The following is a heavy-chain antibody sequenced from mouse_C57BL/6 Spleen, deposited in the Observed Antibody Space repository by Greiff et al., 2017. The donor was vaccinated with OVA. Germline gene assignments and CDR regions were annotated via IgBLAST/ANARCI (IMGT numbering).Heavy chain of an antibody. CDR2: IYPGDGDT. Sequence: VKVVESGAELVKPGASVKISCKASGYAFSSYWMNWVKQRPGKGLEWIGQIYPGDGDTNYNGKFKGKATLTADKSSSTAYMQLSSLTSEDSAVYFCAREGGNVYFDYWGQGTTLTVSS. V-gene: IGHV1-80*01. CDR1: GYAFSSYW. J-gene: IGHJ2*01. D-gene: IGHD2-1*01. CDR3: AREGGNVYFDY.